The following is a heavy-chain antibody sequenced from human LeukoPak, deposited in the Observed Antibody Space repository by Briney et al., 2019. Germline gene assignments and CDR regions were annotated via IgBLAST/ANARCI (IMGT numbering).Heavy chain of an antibody. V-gene: IGHV3-30*02. CDR2: IRYDGSNK. Sequence: GGSLRLSCAASGFTFSGYGMHWVRQAPGKGLEWVAFIRYDGSNKYYADSVKGRFTIPRDNSKNTLYLQMNSLRAEDTAVYYCAKGLTAAISSYYYYYMDVWGKGTTVTVSS. J-gene: IGHJ6*03. D-gene: IGHD2-2*02. CDR1: GFTFSGYG. CDR3: AKGLTAAISSYYYYYMDV.